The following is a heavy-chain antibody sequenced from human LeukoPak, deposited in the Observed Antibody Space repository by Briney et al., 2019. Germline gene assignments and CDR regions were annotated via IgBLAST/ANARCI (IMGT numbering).Heavy chain of an antibody. CDR3: ASEQQLVDDAVDI. J-gene: IGHJ3*02. V-gene: IGHV3-53*01. Sequence: PGGSLRLSCAASGFTVSSNYMSWVRQAPGKGLEWVSVIYSGGSTYYADSVKGRFTISRDNSKNTLYLQMNSLRAEDTAVYYCASEQQLVDDAVDIWGQGTMVTVSS. CDR1: GFTVSSNY. D-gene: IGHD6-13*01. CDR2: IYSGGST.